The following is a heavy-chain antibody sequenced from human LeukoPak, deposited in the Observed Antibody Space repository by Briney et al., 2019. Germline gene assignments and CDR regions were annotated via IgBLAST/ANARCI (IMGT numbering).Heavy chain of an antibody. V-gene: IGHV1-3*01. J-gene: IGHJ5*02. CDR2: INAGNGNT. CDR1: GGTFSSYA. Sequence: GASVKVSCKASGGTFSSYAISWVRQAPGQGLEWMGWINAGNGNTKYSQKFQGRVTITRDTSASTAYMELSSLRSEDTAVYYCAIAFGGSWYNWFDPWGQGTLVTVSS. D-gene: IGHD6-13*01. CDR3: AIAFGGSWYNWFDP.